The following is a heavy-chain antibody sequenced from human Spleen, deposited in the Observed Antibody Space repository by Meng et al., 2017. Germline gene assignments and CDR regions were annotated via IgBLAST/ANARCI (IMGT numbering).Heavy chain of an antibody. Sequence: VQLQQGGAGLLKPSETLSLTCAVYGGSFSDYYWSWIRQPPGKGLEWIGEINHSGSTNYNPSLKGRVTISVDASNNQFSLRLSSVTAADTAMYYCARGPTEHSFDYWGQGTLVTVSS. D-gene: IGHD3-3*02. CDR2: INHSGST. CDR3: ARGPTEHSFDY. J-gene: IGHJ4*02. V-gene: IGHV4-34*01. CDR1: GGSFSDYY.